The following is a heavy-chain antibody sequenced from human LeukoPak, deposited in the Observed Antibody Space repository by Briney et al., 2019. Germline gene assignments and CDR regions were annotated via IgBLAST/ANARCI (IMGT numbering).Heavy chain of an antibody. CDR1: GFTFSSCG. CDR2: ISSSGSTI. CDR3: ARYHDYIGWFDP. Sequence: GGSLRLSCAASGFTFSSCGMHWVRQAPGKGLEWVSYISSSGSTIYYADSVKGRFTISRDNAKNSLYLQMNSLRAEDTAVYYCARYHDYIGWFDPWGQGTLVTVSS. J-gene: IGHJ5*02. D-gene: IGHD5-12*01. V-gene: IGHV3-48*04.